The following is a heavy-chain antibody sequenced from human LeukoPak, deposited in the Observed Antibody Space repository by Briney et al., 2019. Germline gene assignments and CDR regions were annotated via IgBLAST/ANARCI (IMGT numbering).Heavy chain of an antibody. CDR3: AKSNGYGLIDI. CDR1: GYSISSGYY. D-gene: IGHD3-10*01. J-gene: IGHJ3*02. V-gene: IGHV4-38-2*02. Sequence: SETLSLTCTVSGYSISSGYYWGWIRQSPGKGLEWIGSIYHGESTYYNPSLRSRVIVSVDTSKNHFSLKMSSVTAADTAVYYCAKSNGYGLIDIWGQGTMVTVSS. CDR2: IYHGEST.